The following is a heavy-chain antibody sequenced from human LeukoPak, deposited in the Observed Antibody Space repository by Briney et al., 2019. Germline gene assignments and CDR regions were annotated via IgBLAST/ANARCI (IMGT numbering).Heavy chain of an antibody. D-gene: IGHD2-8*02. CDR2: IYYSGST. V-gene: IGHV4-59*01. Sequence: SETLSLTCTVSRGSISDYYWSWIRQPPGEGLEWFGYIYYSGSTNYNPSLKSRVTISLDTSKNQFSLNLNSVTAADTAVYYCARELEVGNTGYYFDYWGQGTLVTVSS. J-gene: IGHJ4*02. CDR3: ARELEVGNTGYYFDY. CDR1: RGSISDYY.